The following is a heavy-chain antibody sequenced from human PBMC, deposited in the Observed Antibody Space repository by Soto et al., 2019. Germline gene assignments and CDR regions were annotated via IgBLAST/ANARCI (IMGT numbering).Heavy chain of an antibody. CDR3: AREDESSGHAGTFHH. Sequence: QVQLVESGGGVVQPGRSLRLSCAASGFTFSTYVMHWVRHAPGKGLEWVAGISKDGNSEHYADSVKGRFTISRDNSKSTLNLQMNSLTGGDTAVYHCAREDESSGHAGTFHHWGQGTLVTVSS. J-gene: IGHJ1*01. V-gene: IGHV3-30-3*01. D-gene: IGHD3-22*01. CDR1: GFTFSTYV. CDR2: ISKDGNSE.